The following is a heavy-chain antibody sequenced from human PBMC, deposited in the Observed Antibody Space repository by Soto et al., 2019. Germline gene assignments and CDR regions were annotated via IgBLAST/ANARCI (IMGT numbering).Heavy chain of an antibody. CDR1: GGSISSGGHY. CDR2: ISYSGST. CDR3: ASIVEMATIAWYVDL. J-gene: IGHJ2*01. Sequence: QVQLQESGPGLVKPSQTLSLTCTVSGGSISSGGHYWSWIRQHPGKDLEWIGFISYSGSTFYNPSLQSRVTISLDSSKNQFSLWLSSVTAADTAVYYCASIVEMATIAWYVDLWGRGTLVTVSS. D-gene: IGHD5-12*01. V-gene: IGHV4-31*03.